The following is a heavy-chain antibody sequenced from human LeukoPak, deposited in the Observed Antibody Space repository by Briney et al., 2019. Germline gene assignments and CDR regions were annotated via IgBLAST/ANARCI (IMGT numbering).Heavy chain of an antibody. D-gene: IGHD5-18*01. CDR2: ISYDGSDK. J-gene: IGHJ6*02. Sequence: TGGSLRLSCAASGFTFSSYGMHWVRQAPGKGLEWVAVISYDGSDKYYAESVKGRFTISRDNAKKTLYLQMSSLRGEDTAVYYCAKGVQLWYHYCGMDVWGQGTTVIVSS. CDR3: AKGVQLWYHYCGMDV. CDR1: GFTFSSYG. V-gene: IGHV3-30*18.